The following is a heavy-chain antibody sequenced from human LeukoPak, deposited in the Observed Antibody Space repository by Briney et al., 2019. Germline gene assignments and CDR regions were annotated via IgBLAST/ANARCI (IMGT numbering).Heavy chain of an antibody. D-gene: IGHD6-6*01. J-gene: IGHJ3*02. CDR1: GGTFSSYA. CDR2: IIPIFGTA. Sequence: ASVKVSCKASGGTFSSYAISWVRQAPGQGLEWMGRIIPIFGTANYAQKFQGRVTITTDESTSTVYMELSSLRSEDTAVYYCARIEYSSSSDAFYIWGQGTIVTVSS. CDR3: ARIEYSSSSDAFYI. V-gene: IGHV1-69*05.